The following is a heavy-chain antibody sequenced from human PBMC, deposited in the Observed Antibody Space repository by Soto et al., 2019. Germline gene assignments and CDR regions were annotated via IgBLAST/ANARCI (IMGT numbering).Heavy chain of an antibody. V-gene: IGHV3-9*01. CDR2: TSWRSGDI. D-gene: IGHD6-25*01. J-gene: IGHJ4*02. CDR3: AKVNDLDSGGPVDY. Sequence: DVKLVESGGGSVQPGRSLRLSCAASGFSFDDYGMHRVRQGPGKGLAWVSGTSWRSGDIYYAASVKGRFTISRDNAKRSLYLQMTSLRTEDAALYYCAKVNDLDSGGPVDYGGEGILVTVSS. CDR1: GFSFDDYG.